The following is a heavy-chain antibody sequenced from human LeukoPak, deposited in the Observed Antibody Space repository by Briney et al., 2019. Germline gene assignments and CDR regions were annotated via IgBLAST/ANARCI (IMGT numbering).Heavy chain of an antibody. Sequence: EPSETLSLTCTVSGGSISSSSYYWGWIRQPPGKGLEWIGSIYYSGSTYYNPSLKSRVTISVDTSKNQFSLKLSSVTAADTAVYYCARDRPPRRRRYSSSYQYMDVWGKGTTVTVSS. V-gene: IGHV4-39*07. CDR1: GGSISSSSYY. J-gene: IGHJ6*03. D-gene: IGHD6-6*01. CDR3: ARDRPPRRRRYSSSYQYMDV. CDR2: IYYSGST.